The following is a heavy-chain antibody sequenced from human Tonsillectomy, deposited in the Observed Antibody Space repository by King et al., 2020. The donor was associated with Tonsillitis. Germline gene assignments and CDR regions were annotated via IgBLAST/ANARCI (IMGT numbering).Heavy chain of an antibody. CDR2: IIDSAGVT. V-gene: IGHV3-23*04. Sequence: VQLVESGGGLVQPGGSLRLSCAASGFTFSSFAMTWVRQAPGKGLEWVSSIIDSAGVTYYDDSVNGRFTSSRDNSKNTLYLQVNGLRAEDTAVYYCAKLLRSGYHLYYMDVWGKGTTVTVSS. CDR3: AKLLRSGYHLYYMDV. J-gene: IGHJ6*03. CDR1: GFTFSSFA. D-gene: IGHD3-3*01.